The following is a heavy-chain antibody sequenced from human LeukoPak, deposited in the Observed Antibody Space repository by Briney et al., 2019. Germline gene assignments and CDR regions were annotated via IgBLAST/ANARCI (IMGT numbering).Heavy chain of an antibody. CDR3: ARGPGSRRWYLTLEGGYYFDY. Sequence: PGGSLRLSCAASKFTFSDYSMSWVRQAPGKGLEWVSSISSIRNYIYYADSVEGRFTVSRDNAKNSLYLQMNSLRAEDTAVYYCARGPGSRRWYLTLEGGYYFDYWGQGTLVTVSS. J-gene: IGHJ4*02. CDR1: KFTFSDYS. V-gene: IGHV3-21*01. CDR2: ISSIRNYI. D-gene: IGHD6-13*01.